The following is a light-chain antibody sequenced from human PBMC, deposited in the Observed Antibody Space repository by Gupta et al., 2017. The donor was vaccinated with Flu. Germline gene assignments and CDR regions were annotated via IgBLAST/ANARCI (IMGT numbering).Light chain of an antibody. CDR1: SSNIGSNT. J-gene: IGLJ1*01. CDR3: AAWDDSLYGYV. CDR2: TND. V-gene: IGLV1-44*01. Sequence: QSVLTPPPSASGTPGQRVPISCSGSSSNIGSNTVNWYQQLPGTAPILLIYTNDQRPSGVPDRFSGSKSGTSASLAISGLLPEDEADYYCAAWDDSLYGYVFGPGTKVTVL.